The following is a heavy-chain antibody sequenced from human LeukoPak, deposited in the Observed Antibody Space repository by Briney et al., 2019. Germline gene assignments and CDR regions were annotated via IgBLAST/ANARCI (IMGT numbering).Heavy chain of an antibody. CDR3: ARDIIRSSGLFDN. CDR1: GGSISSYY. Sequence: SETLSLTCTVSGGSISSYYWSWMRQPPGKGLEWIGYIYYSGSTNYNPSLKSRVTISADMSKNQFSLKLSSVTAADTAVHYCARDIIRSSGLFDNWGQGTLVTVSS. D-gene: IGHD3-22*01. J-gene: IGHJ4*02. CDR2: IYYSGST. V-gene: IGHV4-59*01.